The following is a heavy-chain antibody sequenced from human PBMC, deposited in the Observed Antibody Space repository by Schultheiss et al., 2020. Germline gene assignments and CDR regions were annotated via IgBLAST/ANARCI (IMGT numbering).Heavy chain of an antibody. Sequence: SETLSLTCTVSGGSISSGGYYWSWIRQHPGKGLEWIGYIYYSGSTYYNPSLKSRVTISVDTSKNQFSLRLSSMTAADTAVYYCARAASYGQSYFDYWGQGTLVTVSS. J-gene: IGHJ4*02. D-gene: IGHD3-10*01. CDR1: GGSISSGGYY. CDR2: IYYSGST. CDR3: ARAASYGQSYFDY. V-gene: IGHV4-31*03.